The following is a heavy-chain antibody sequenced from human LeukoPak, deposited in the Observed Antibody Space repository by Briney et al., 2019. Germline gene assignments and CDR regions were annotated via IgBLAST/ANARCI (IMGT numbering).Heavy chain of an antibody. D-gene: IGHD4-17*01. CDR3: ARGDHDYGDYVEG. CDR2: MNPNSGNT. V-gene: IGHV1-8*02. Sequence: GASVKVSCKASGYTFTGYYMHWVRQAPGQGLEWMGWMNPNSGNTGYAQKFQGRVTMTRNTSISTAYMELSSLRSEDTAVYYCARGDHDYGDYVEGWGQGTLVTVSS. J-gene: IGHJ4*02. CDR1: GYTFTGYY.